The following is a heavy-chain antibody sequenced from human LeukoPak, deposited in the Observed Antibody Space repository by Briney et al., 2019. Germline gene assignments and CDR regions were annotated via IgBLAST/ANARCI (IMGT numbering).Heavy chain of an antibody. Sequence: PSETLSLTCTVSGGSISSSSYYWGWIRQPPGKGLEWIGNSYYSGSTYYNPSLKSRVTISVDTSKNQFSLKLSSVTAADTAVYYCARVGGLLTYRNWFDPWGQGTLVTVSS. V-gene: IGHV4-39*07. CDR1: GGSISSSSYY. J-gene: IGHJ5*02. CDR3: ARVGGLLTYRNWFDP. D-gene: IGHD1-26*01. CDR2: SYYSGST.